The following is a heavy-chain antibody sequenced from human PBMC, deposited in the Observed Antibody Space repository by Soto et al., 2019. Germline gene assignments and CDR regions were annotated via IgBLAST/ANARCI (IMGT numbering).Heavy chain of an antibody. Sequence: GSGPTLVNPTQTLTLTCTFSGFSLSTSGVGVGWIRQPPGKALEWLALIYWNDDKRYIPSLKSRVTTTKDTSNNQVVVTMTNMDPVDTATYYCAHSRRFLVSVVPFPGHPYFDYWGQGTLVIFSS. CDR3: AHSRRFLVSVVPFPGHPYFDY. V-gene: IGHV2-5*01. D-gene: IGHD2-15*01. J-gene: IGHJ4*02. CDR2: IYWNDDK. CDR1: GFSLSTSGVG.